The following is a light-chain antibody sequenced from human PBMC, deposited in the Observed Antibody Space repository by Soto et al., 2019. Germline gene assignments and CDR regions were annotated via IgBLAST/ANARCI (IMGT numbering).Light chain of an antibody. J-gene: IGLJ1*01. V-gene: IGLV2-8*01. CDR2: DVS. CDR3: SSYAGTHIV. CDR1: SSDVGGYNY. Sequence: TQPPSASGSPGQSLTISCTGTSSDVGGYNYVSWYQQHPGKAPKLMIYDVSSRPSGVPDRFSGSKSGNTDSLTVSGLQAEDEADYYCSSYAGTHIVFGTGTKVTVL.